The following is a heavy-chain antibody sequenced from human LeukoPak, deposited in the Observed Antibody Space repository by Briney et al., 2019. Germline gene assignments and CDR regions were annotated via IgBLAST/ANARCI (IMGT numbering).Heavy chain of an antibody. CDR3: AQGGGTRPFDY. V-gene: IGHV3-23*01. CDR1: EFTFSNYA. J-gene: IGHJ4*02. CDR2: ISGSGENT. Sequence: PGGSLRLSCGASEFTFSNYAMSWVRLAPGKGLECVSGISGSGENTYYADSVKGRFTISRDNSKNTLYLQMNSLRADDTAVYYCAQGGGTRPFDYWGQGTLVTVSS.